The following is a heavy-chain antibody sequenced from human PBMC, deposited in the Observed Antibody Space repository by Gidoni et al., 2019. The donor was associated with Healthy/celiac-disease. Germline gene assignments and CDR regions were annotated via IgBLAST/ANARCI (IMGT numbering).Heavy chain of an antibody. CDR1: GFTFSSYG. Sequence: QVQLVESGGGVVQPGRSLRLSCAASGFTFSSYGMHWVRQAPGKGLEWVAVISYDGSNKYYADSVKGRFTISRDNSKNTLYLQMNSLRAEDTAVYYCAKGGVYYDSSGYTFDYWGQGTLVTVSS. J-gene: IGHJ4*02. V-gene: IGHV3-30*18. D-gene: IGHD3-22*01. CDR2: ISYDGSNK. CDR3: AKGGVYYDSSGYTFDY.